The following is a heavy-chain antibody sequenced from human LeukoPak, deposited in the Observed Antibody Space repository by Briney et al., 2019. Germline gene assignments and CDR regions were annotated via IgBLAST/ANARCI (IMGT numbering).Heavy chain of an antibody. CDR3: ARVPYPDEYYFDY. CDR1: GGTFSSYA. J-gene: IGHJ4*02. CDR2: IIPIFGTA. V-gene: IGHV1-69*05. Sequence: SVKVSCKASGGTFSSYAISWVRQAPGQGLEWMGGIIPIFGTANYAQKFQGRVTITTDESTSTAYMELSSLRSEDTAVYYCARVPYPDEYYFDYWGQGTLVTVSS.